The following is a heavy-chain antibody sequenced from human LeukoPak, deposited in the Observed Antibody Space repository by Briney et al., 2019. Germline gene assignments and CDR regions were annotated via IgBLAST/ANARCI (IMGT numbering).Heavy chain of an antibody. V-gene: IGHV4-59*01. CDR3: ARNRDAYRPFDY. D-gene: IGHD5-24*01. CDR1: GGSFSTYY. Sequence: SETLSLTCTVSGGSFSTYYWSWIRQPPGKGLEWIGYILYTGTTTYNPSLKSRVTISVDTSKNQFSLRLSSVTAADTAVYYCARNRDAYRPFDYWGQGTLVTVSS. CDR2: ILYTGTT. J-gene: IGHJ4*02.